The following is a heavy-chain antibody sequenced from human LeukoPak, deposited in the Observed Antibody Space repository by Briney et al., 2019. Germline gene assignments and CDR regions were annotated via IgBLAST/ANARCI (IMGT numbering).Heavy chain of an antibody. CDR3: ARQSSNWFDP. J-gene: IGHJ5*02. V-gene: IGHV1-46*01. CDR2: INPSGGST. CDR1: GYTFTSYY. Sequence: ASVKVSCKASGYTFTSYYIHWVRQAPGQGLEWMGIINPSGGSTDYAQEFQGRVTMTRDTPTNTVYMDLSSLTSEDTAVYYWARQSSNWFDPWGQGGLVTVSS.